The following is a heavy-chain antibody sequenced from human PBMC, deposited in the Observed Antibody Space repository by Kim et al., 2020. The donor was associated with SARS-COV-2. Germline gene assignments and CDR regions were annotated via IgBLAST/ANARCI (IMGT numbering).Heavy chain of an antibody. CDR3: ARVVFGELPFDY. CDR1: GGSISSGDYY. D-gene: IGHD3-10*02. Sequence: SETLSLTCTISGGSISSGDYYWSWIRQPPGKGLEWIGYIYYSGSTYYNPSLKSRVTISVDTSKNQFSLKLSSVTAADTAVYYCARVVFGELPFDYWGQGTLVTVSS. J-gene: IGHJ4*02. V-gene: IGHV4-30-4*01. CDR2: IYYSGST.